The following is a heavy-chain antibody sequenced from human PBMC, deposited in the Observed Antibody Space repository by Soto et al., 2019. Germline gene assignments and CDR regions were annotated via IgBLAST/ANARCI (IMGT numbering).Heavy chain of an antibody. CDR2: IYYSGST. D-gene: IGHD2-21*02. V-gene: IGHV4-59*01. Sequence: SETLSPTCTGCACSINREYMSWVPQPPGKGLEWIGYIYYSGSTNYNPSLKSRVTISVDTSKNQFSLKLSSVTVADTAVYYCARTVWRLYDYWGQGTLLTVSS. CDR3: ARTVWRLYDY. J-gene: IGHJ4*02. CDR1: ACSINREY.